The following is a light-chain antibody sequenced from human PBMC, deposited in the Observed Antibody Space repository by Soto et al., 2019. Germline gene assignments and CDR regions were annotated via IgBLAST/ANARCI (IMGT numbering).Light chain of an antibody. Sequence: IVLTQSPGTLSLSPGERATLSCGASQSVTSNFLAWYQQKPGQAPSLLIYGASSRATGVPDRFSGSGSGTDFTLTISRLEPGDFAVYYCQQYGTPLFTFGPGTKVDIK. V-gene: IGKV3-20*01. J-gene: IGKJ3*01. CDR3: QQYGTPLFT. CDR1: QSVTSNF. CDR2: GAS.